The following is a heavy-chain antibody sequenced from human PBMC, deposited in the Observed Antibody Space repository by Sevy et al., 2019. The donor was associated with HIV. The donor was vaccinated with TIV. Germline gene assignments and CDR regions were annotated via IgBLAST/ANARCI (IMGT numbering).Heavy chain of an antibody. CDR2: ISGSGGTT. D-gene: IGHD1-7*01. Sequence: GGSLRLSCAASGFTFSSYAMSWVRHIPGKGLEWVSAISGSGGTTYYADSVKGRFTLSRDNSKNTVYLQMNSLRAEDTAVYYCAKDTSVMGITGTPIGTSFFDYWGQGTLVTVSS. CDR1: GFTFSSYA. CDR3: AKDTSVMGITGTPIGTSFFDY. V-gene: IGHV3-23*01. J-gene: IGHJ4*02.